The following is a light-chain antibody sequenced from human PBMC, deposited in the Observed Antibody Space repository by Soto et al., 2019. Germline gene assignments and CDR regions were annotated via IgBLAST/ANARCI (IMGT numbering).Light chain of an antibody. Sequence: ETVMTRSPATLSVSPGERATLSCRASQSVYSSLAWYQQKPGQAPRLLIYGASTRATGIPARFSGSGSGTEFTITISRLQSEDFAAYYCQQYNNWPPWTFGQGTTVDSK. CDR2: GAS. J-gene: IGKJ1*01. CDR3: QQYNNWPPWT. CDR1: QSVYSS. V-gene: IGKV3-15*01.